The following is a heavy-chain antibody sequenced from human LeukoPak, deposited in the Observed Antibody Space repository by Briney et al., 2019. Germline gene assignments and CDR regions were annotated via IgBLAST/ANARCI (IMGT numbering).Heavy chain of an antibody. CDR1: GFTFSRYW. V-gene: IGHV3-74*01. CDR2: IHSDGMGT. CDR3: GRDQGSFDY. Sequence: PGGSLRLPCAASGFTFSRYWMHWIRQAAGKGLVWVSRIHSDGMGTSYADSVRGRFTISRDNAKHTVYLQINSLRPEDTAGYNCGRDQGSFDYWGQETLVTVSS. J-gene: IGHJ4*02.